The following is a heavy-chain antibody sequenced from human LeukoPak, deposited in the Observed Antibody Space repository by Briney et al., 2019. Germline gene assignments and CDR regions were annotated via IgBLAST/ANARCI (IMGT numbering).Heavy chain of an antibody. CDR3: ARDPNYYDSSGSSAGYFDY. Sequence: GASVKVSCKASGYTFTSYGISWVRQAPGQGLEWMGWISAYNGNTNYAQKLQGRVTMTTDTSTSTAYMELRSLRSDDTAVYHCARDPNYYDSSGSSAGYFDYWGQGTLVTVSS. V-gene: IGHV1-18*01. CDR1: GYTFTSYG. CDR2: ISAYNGNT. D-gene: IGHD3-22*01. J-gene: IGHJ4*02.